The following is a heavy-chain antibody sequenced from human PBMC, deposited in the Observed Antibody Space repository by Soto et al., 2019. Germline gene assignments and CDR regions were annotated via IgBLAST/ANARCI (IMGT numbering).Heavy chain of an antibody. Sequence: SETLSLTCTVSGGSISSYYWSWIRQPPGKGLEWIGYIYYSGSTNYNPSLKSRVTISVDTSKNQFSLKLSSVTAADTAVYYCARYLAAAEFDYWGQGTLVTVSS. CDR2: IYYSGST. CDR3: ARYLAAAEFDY. V-gene: IGHV4-59*08. D-gene: IGHD6-13*01. CDR1: GGSISSYY. J-gene: IGHJ4*02.